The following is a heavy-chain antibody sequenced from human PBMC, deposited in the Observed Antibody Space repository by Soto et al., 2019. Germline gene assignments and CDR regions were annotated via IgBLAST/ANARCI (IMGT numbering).Heavy chain of an antibody. CDR2: IIPIFGTA. Sequence: SVKVSCKASGGTFSSYAISWVRQAPGQGLEWMGGIIPIFGTANYAQKFQGRVTITADESTSTAYMELSSLRSEDTAVYYCASSVADIGQYDYWGQGTLVTVSS. J-gene: IGHJ4*02. CDR1: GGTFSSYA. V-gene: IGHV1-69*13. CDR3: ASSVADIGQYDY. D-gene: IGHD6-19*01.